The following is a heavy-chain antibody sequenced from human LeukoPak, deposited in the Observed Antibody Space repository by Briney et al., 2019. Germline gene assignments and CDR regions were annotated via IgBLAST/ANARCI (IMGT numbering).Heavy chain of an antibody. J-gene: IGHJ5*02. Sequence: PSKTLSLTCTVSGASISSDSCYWTWVRQPAGGGLEWIGRIFTSTSTNYNPSLKSRVTISGDTSKNQFSLELTSVTAADTAVYYCARVTRGADGHDWFDPWGQGILVTVSS. D-gene: IGHD3-16*01. V-gene: IGHV4-61*02. CDR2: IFTSTST. CDR3: ARVTRGADGHDWFDP. CDR1: GASISSDSCY.